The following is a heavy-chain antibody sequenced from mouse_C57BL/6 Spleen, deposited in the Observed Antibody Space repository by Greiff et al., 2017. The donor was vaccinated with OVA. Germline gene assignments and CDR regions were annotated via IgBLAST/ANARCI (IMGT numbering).Heavy chain of an antibody. Sequence: VQLKESGPGLVKPSQSLSLTCSVTGYSITSGYYWNWIRQFPGNKLEWMGYLSYDGSNNYNPSLKNRISITRDTSKNQFFLKLNSVTTEDTATYYCARFYYGSSYRYFDVWGTGTTVTVSS. D-gene: IGHD1-1*01. V-gene: IGHV3-6*01. J-gene: IGHJ1*03. CDR2: LSYDGSN. CDR3: ARFYYGSSYRYFDV. CDR1: GYSITSGYY.